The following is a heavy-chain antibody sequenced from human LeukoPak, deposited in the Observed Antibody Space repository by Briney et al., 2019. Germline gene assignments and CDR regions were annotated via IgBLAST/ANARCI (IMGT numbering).Heavy chain of an antibody. D-gene: IGHD1-1*01. Sequence: GASVKVSCKASGYTFISYVIHWVRQAPGQRLEWMGWINAGNGNTKYSQKFQGRVTITRDTPATTAYMDLRSLRSEDTAVYFCVRHERDFDYWGQGTLVTVS. V-gene: IGHV1-3*01. CDR1: GYTFISYV. CDR3: VRHERDFDY. CDR2: INAGNGNT. J-gene: IGHJ4*02.